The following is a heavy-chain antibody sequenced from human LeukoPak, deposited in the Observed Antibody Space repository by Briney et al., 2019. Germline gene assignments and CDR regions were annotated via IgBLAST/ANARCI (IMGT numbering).Heavy chain of an antibody. CDR3: ARGFPWTGSRNWFDP. J-gene: IGHJ5*02. CDR2: MNPDSGNT. CDR1: GYTFSSYD. D-gene: IGHD3-10*01. V-gene: IGHV1-8*01. Sequence: ASVKVSCKASGYTFSSYDINWVRQATGQGLEWMGWMNPDSGNTGYAQNFRGRVTMTRNTSISTAYMELSSLRSDDTGVYFCARGFPWTGSRNWFDPWGQGTLVTVSS.